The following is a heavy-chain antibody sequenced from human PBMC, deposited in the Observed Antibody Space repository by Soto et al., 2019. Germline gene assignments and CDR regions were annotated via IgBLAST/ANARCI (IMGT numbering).Heavy chain of an antibody. V-gene: IGHV1-2*04. J-gene: IGHJ6*02. D-gene: IGHD2-21*02. CDR3: ARDGCGGDCPEAQNYYYYGMDV. Sequence: ASVKVSCKASGYTFTGYYMHWVRQAPGQGLEWMGWINPNSGGTNYAQKFQGWVTMTRDTSISTAYMELSRLRSDDTAVYYCARDGCGGDCPEAQNYYYYGMDVWGQGTTVTVSS. CDR2: INPNSGGT. CDR1: GYTFTGYY.